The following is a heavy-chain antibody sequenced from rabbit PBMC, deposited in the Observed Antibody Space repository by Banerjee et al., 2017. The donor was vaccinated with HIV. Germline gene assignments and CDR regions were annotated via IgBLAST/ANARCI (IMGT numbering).Heavy chain of an antibody. D-gene: IGHD4-1*01. J-gene: IGHJ4*01. CDR2: IYTGDDDT. Sequence: QEQLEESGGDLVKPGASLTLTCKASGLDFSSSYWICWIRQAPGKVLEWIGCIYTGDDDTNYATWAKGRFTISKTASTVDLRMTSLTAADTATYFCVRGIYYSTGWFNLWGPGTLVTVS. V-gene: IGHV1S45*01. CDR3: VRGIYYSTGWFNL. CDR1: GLDFSSSYW.